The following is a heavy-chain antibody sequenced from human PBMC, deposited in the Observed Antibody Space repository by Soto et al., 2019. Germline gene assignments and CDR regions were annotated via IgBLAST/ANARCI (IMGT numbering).Heavy chain of an antibody. J-gene: IGHJ1*01. CDR3: ARVVVGWLVPTTAEYFQH. V-gene: IGHV1-18*01. Sequence: QVQLVQSGAEVKKPGASVKVSCKVSGYTFTSYGISWVRQAPGQGLEWMGWISAYNGNTNYAQKLQGRVTMTTDTSTSTAYMELRSLRSDDTAVYYCARVVVGWLVPTTAEYFQHWGQGTLVTVSS. D-gene: IGHD6-19*01. CDR2: ISAYNGNT. CDR1: GYTFTSYG.